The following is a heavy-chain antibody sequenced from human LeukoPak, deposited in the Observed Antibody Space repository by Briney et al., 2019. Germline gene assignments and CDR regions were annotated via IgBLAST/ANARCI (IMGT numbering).Heavy chain of an antibody. CDR3: ARGLHCSGGSCYSSSWFDP. J-gene: IGHJ5*02. V-gene: IGHV1-8*01. D-gene: IGHD2-15*01. CDR2: MNPNSGNT. Sequence: ASVKVSCKASGYTSTSYDINWVRQATGQGLEWMGWMNPNSGNTGYAQKFQGRVTMTRNTSISTAYMELSSLRSEDTAVYYCARGLHCSGGSCYSSSWFDPWGQGTLVTVSS. CDR1: GYTSTSYD.